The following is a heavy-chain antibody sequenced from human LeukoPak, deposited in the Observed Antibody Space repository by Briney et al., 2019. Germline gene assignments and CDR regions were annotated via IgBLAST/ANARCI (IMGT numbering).Heavy chain of an antibody. Sequence: PGGSLRLSCAASGFDFRSYGMHWVRQPPGKGLEWVANIKQDGSEKYYVDSVKGRFTISRDNAKNSLSLQMNSLRAEDTAVYYCARRDHGDYGEEYWGQGTLVTVSS. CDR3: ARRDHGDYGEEY. CDR1: GFDFRSYG. J-gene: IGHJ4*02. V-gene: IGHV3-7*01. CDR2: IKQDGSEK. D-gene: IGHD4-17*01.